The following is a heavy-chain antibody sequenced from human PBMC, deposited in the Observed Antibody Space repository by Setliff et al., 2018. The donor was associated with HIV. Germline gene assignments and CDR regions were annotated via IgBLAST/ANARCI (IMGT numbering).Heavy chain of an antibody. D-gene: IGHD3-3*01. CDR3: AGVSSQFSEWRKDYFEY. Sequence: ASVKVSCKASGYTFNSYYMHWVRQAPGQGLEWMGIINPSDNRTYYAQKFQGRVTMTRDTSTSSVYMELRSLRSEDTAVYYCAGVSSQFSEWRKDYFEYWGQGILVTVSS. CDR2: INPSDNRT. J-gene: IGHJ4*02. V-gene: IGHV1-46*02. CDR1: GYTFNSYY.